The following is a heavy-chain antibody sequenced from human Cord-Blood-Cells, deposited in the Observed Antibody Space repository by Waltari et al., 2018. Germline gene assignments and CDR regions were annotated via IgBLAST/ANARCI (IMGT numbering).Heavy chain of an antibody. V-gene: IGHV1-3*01. Sequence: QVQLVQSGAEVKKPGASVKVSCKASGYTFTSYAMHWVRQASGQRLEWMGWINAGNGNTKYSQKFQGRVTITRDTSASTAYMELSSLRSEDTAVYYCARPYRAGGFDPWGQGTLVTVSS. J-gene: IGHJ5*02. CDR1: GYTFTSYA. CDR2: INAGNGNT. CDR3: ARPYRAGGFDP. D-gene: IGHD3-10*01.